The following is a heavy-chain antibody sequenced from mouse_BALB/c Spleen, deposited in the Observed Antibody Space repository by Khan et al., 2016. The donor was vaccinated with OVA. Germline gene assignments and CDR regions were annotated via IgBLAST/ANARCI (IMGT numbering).Heavy chain of an antibody. D-gene: IGHD1-1*02. V-gene: IGHV1-87*01. CDR1: GYTFTSYW. J-gene: IGHJ2*01. CDR3: ARDYWSYFDD. Sequence: QVKLQQSGAELARPGASVKLSCKASGYTFTSYWMQWVKQRPGQGLEWIGAIYPGAGDTKYTQKFKGKATLTADKSSSTAYMELSSLASEDSAVYYCARDYWSYFDDWGQGTTLTVSS. CDR2: IYPGAGDT.